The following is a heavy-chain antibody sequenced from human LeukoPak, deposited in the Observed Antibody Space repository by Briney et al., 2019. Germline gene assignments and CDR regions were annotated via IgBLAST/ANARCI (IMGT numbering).Heavy chain of an antibody. CDR1: GFTFSSYE. Sequence: GGSLRLSCAASGFTFSSYEMNWVRQAPGKGLEWVSYISSSGSTIYYADSVKGRFAISRDNAKNSLYLQMNSLRAEDTAVYYCARLTTIEVDYWGQGTLVTVSS. D-gene: IGHD5-12*01. V-gene: IGHV3-48*03. CDR3: ARLTTIEVDY. CDR2: ISSSGSTI. J-gene: IGHJ4*02.